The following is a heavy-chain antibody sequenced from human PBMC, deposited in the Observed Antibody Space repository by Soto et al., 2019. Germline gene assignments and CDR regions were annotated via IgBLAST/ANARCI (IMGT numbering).Heavy chain of an antibody. CDR2: IYYSGST. V-gene: IGHV4-31*03. D-gene: IGHD3-22*01. Sequence: QVQLQESGPGLVKPSQTLSLTCTVSGGSISSGGYYWSWIRQHPGKGLEWIGYIYYSGSTYYNPSLKSRVTISVDTSKNQFSLKLSSVTAADTAVYYCARTLYYDSSGYRAFVFDYWGQGTLVTVSS. J-gene: IGHJ4*02. CDR1: GGSISSGGYY. CDR3: ARTLYYDSSGYRAFVFDY.